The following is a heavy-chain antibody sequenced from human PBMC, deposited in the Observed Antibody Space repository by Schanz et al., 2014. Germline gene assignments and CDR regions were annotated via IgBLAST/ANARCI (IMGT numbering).Heavy chain of an antibody. CDR3: ARKMKLGVYGGKGHDSLDI. CDR1: GFTFRGYA. D-gene: IGHD4-17*01. V-gene: IGHV3-23*01. J-gene: IGHJ3*02. CDR2: ISGSGGNT. Sequence: EVQLLESGGGLVQPGGSLRLSCAASGFTFRGYAMSWVRQAPGRGLEWVSIISGSGGNTYYADAVRGRFTISRDNSKNLLYLQMNSLRAEDTAVYYCARKMKLGVYGGKGHDSLDIWGQGTMVTVSS.